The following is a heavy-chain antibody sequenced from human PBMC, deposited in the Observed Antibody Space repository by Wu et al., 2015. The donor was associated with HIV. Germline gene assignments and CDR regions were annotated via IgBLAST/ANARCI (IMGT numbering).Heavy chain of an antibody. CDR1: GGTFSSYA. J-gene: IGHJ5*02. D-gene: IGHD3-3*01. CDR3: ARRSYDFWSGSTSRNWFDP. Sequence: QVQLVQSGAEVKKPGSSVKVSCKASGGTFSSYAISWVRQAPGQGLEWMGGIIPIFGTANYAQKFQGRVTITADESTSTAYMELSSLRSEDTAVYYCARRSYDFWSGSTSRNWFDPWGQGTLVTVSS. CDR2: IIPIFGTA. V-gene: IGHV1-69*12.